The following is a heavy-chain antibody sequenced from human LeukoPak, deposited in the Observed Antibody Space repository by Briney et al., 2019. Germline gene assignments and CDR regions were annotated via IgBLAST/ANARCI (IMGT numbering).Heavy chain of an antibody. CDR1: GFTFSSYS. CDR3: ARERAGFTIFGVAHD. V-gene: IGHV3-21*01. CDR2: ISSSSSYI. Sequence: PGRSLRLSCAASGFTFSSYSMNWVRQAPGKGLEWVSSISSSSSYIYYADSVKGRFTISRDNAKNSLYLQMNSLRAKDTAVYYCARERAGFTIFGVAHDWGQGTLVTVSS. D-gene: IGHD3-3*01. J-gene: IGHJ4*02.